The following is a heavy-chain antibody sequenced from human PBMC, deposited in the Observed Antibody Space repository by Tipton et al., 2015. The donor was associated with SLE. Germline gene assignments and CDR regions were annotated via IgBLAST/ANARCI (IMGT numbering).Heavy chain of an antibody. CDR2: IYTSGST. V-gene: IGHV4-61*09. Sequence: TLSLTCTVSGGSISSGSYYWSWIRQPAGKGLEWIGHIYTSGSTNYNPSLKSRVTISVDTSKNQFSLKLSSVTAADTAVYYCATSGGAIDYWGQGPLVPVSS. J-gene: IGHJ4*02. CDR1: GGSISSGSYY. D-gene: IGHD3-16*01. CDR3: ATSGGAIDY.